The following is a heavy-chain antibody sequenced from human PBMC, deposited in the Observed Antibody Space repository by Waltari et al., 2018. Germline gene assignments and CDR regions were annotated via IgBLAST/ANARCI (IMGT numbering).Heavy chain of an antibody. CDR1: GFDFNYFW. CDR3: ARGGSGGSLDF. D-gene: IGHD2-15*01. V-gene: IGHV3-74*01. Sequence: EVQLVESGGALVQPGGSLRLSCAVSGFDFNYFWVYWVRQTPGKGLIWGAHIDHERRTTIYADSVKGRFTISKDDAKNMLYLEMNSLRVDDTAIYYCARGGSGGSLDFWGQGTLVTVSS. CDR2: IDHERRTT. J-gene: IGHJ4*02.